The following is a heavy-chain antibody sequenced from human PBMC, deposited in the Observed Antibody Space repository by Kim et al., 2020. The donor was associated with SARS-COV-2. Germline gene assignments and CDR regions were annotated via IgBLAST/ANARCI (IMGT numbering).Heavy chain of an antibody. CDR3: AKDFYWDNRGAGAFEM. D-gene: IGHD3-10*01. CDR1: GFTFSSFA. J-gene: IGHJ3*02. Sequence: GGSLRLSCAASGFTFSSFAMNWVRQAPGKGLEWVSGISGSGGSTYYADSVKGRFTFSRDNSKNTLYLQMNSLRAEDTAVYYCAKDFYWDNRGAGAFEMWGQGAMV. V-gene: IGHV3-23*01. CDR2: ISGSGGST.